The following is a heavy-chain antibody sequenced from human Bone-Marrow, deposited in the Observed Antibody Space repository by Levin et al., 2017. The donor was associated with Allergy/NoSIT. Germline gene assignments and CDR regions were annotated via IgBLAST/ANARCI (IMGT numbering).Heavy chain of an antibody. D-gene: IGHD3-9*01. Sequence: PGGSLRLSCVVSGFSFSRYAMSWVRQAPGKGLEWVSTLSGGGRRTFYADSVKGRFTISRDDSGNTLYLQMNTLRAEDTALYYCARGGLYDILPRYSHFDSWGQGTLVTVSS. CDR2: LSGGGRRT. CDR1: GFSFSRYA. CDR3: ARGGLYDILPRYSHFDS. J-gene: IGHJ4*02. V-gene: IGHV3-23*01.